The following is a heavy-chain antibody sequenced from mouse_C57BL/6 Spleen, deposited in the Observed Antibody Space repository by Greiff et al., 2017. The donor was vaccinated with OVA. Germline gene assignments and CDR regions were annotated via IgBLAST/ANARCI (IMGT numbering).Heavy chain of an antibody. Sequence: QVQLQQSGAELVRPGASVTLSCKASGYTFTDYEMHWVKQTPVHGLEWIGAIDPETGGTAYNQKFKGKAILTADKSSSTAYMELRSLTSEDSAVYYCTRKGDGYGYWGQGTTLTVSS. J-gene: IGHJ2*01. CDR1: GYTFTDYE. CDR3: TRKGDGYGY. D-gene: IGHD2-2*01. V-gene: IGHV1-15*01. CDR2: IDPETGGT.